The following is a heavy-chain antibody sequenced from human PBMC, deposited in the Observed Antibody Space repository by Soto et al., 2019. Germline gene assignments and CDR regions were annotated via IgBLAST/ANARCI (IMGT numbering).Heavy chain of an antibody. J-gene: IGHJ4*02. Sequence: EASVKVSCKASGYTFTSYDINWVRQATGQGLEWMGWMNPNSGNTGYAQEFQGRVTMTRNTSISTAYMELSSLRSEDTAVYYCARTLYGDNVDYWGQGTLVTVSS. CDR2: MNPNSGNT. CDR3: ARTLYGDNVDY. CDR1: GYTFTSYD. D-gene: IGHD4-17*01. V-gene: IGHV1-8*01.